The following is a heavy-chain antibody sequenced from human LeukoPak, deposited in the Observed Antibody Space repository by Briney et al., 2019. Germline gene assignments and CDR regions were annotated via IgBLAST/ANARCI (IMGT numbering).Heavy chain of an antibody. CDR3: ATGSGGRGVNFDY. J-gene: IGHJ4*01. V-gene: IGHV3-23*01. D-gene: IGHD3-10*01. CDR2: ISGSGGST. CDR1: GFTFA. Sequence: GGSLRLSCAASGFTFAMSWVRQAPGKGLEWVSAISGSGGSTYYADSVKGRFTISRDNAKNSLFLQMNSLRAEDTAVYYCATGSGGRGVNFDYWGQGTLVTVSP.